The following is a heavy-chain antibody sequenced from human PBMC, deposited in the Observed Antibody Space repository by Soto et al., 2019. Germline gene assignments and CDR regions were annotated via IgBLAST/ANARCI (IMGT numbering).Heavy chain of an antibody. CDR1: GFTFSDYG. V-gene: IGHV3-33*01. D-gene: IGHD2-15*01. Sequence: GGSLRLSCAASGFTFSDYGMHWVRQAPGEGLQWVAVIWFDGSKEHYADSVKGRFTISRDNSKNTLYLQMYSLRAGDTAVYYCARGSLYCSSTSCSYGMDVWGQGTTVTVSS. J-gene: IGHJ6*02. CDR3: ARGSLYCSSTSCSYGMDV. CDR2: IWFDGSKE.